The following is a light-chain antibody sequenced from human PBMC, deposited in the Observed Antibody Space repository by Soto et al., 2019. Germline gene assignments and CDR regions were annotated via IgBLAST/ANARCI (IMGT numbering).Light chain of an antibody. CDR3: SSYTSASTPLV. V-gene: IGLV2-14*01. CDR2: DVS. Sequence: QSALTQPASVSGSPEQSITISCTGTGSDVGGYNYVSWYQQHPGKAPKVMIYDVSNRPSGVSNRFSGSKSDNTASLTISGLQAEDEADYYCSSYTSASTPLVFGGGTKLTVL. J-gene: IGLJ2*01. CDR1: GSDVGGYNY.